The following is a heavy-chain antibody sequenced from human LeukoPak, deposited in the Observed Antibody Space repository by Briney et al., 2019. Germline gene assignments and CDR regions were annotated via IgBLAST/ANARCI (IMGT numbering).Heavy chain of an antibody. Sequence: GESLKISRNGSGFHLPSYWLGLVRQAPGQGMEGMGIIYPGGSETRYSPSLQGQVTHSADQSISPAYLQWGNLKTSGPAWLYGASRGSGFGYWGQGTLVTVSS. CDR1: GFHLPSYW. J-gene: IGHJ4*02. V-gene: IGHV5-51*01. CDR3: ASRGSGFGY. D-gene: IGHD3-10*01. CDR2: IYPGGSET.